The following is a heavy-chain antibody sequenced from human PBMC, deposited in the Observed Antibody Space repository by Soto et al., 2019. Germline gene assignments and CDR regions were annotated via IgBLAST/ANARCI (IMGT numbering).Heavy chain of an antibody. CDR1: GGSISSGGYY. Sequence: QVQLQESGPGLVKPSQTLSLTCTVSGGSISSGGYYWSWIRQHAGKGLEWMGYIYYSGSTYYNPSLKRRVTISVDTSKNQFSLQLSSVTAADTAVYYCARGKSRILGPFDPWGQGTLVTVSS. V-gene: IGHV4-31*03. CDR2: IYYSGST. J-gene: IGHJ5*02. CDR3: ARGKSRILGPFDP. D-gene: IGHD2-15*01.